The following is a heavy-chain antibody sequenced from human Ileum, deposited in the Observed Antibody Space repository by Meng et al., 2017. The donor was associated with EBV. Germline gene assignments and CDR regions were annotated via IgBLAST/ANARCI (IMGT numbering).Heavy chain of an antibody. D-gene: IGHD4-23*01. J-gene: IGHJ4*02. V-gene: IGHV4-30-2*01. CDR3: ARAHPVVYFFDY. CDR1: GGSISSGGHS. CDR2: IQHSGST. Sequence: QRQLQESGSGLVKPSQTLSLTCAVSGGSISSGGHSWSWIRQPPGKGLEWIGDIQHSGSTYYNPSLKSRVTISVDRSRNQFSLKLSSVTAADTAVYYCARAHPVVYFFDYWGQGTLVTVPS.